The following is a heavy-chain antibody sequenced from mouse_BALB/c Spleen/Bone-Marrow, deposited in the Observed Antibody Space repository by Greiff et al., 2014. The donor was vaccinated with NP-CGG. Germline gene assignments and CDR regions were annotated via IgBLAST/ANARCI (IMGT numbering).Heavy chain of an antibody. D-gene: IGHD3-1*01. V-gene: IGHV1-14*01. J-gene: IGHJ4*01. CDR1: GYTFTSYV. Sequence: VQLQQSGAELVKPGASVKMSCKASGYTFTSYVMHWVKQKPGQGLEWIGYINPYNDNTKYNEKFKGKATLTSDKSSTTAYMQLNSLASEGSGVYYCASHRDYAMDYWGQGTSVTVSA. CDR3: ASHRDYAMDY. CDR2: INPYNDNT.